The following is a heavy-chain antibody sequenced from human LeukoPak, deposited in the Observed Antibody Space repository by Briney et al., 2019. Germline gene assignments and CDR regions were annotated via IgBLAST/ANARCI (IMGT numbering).Heavy chain of an antibody. V-gene: IGHV3-7*01. Sequence: GGSLRLSCAASGFIFSNYWMGWVRQSPGKGLEWVANIRYDGSEIYYVDSVKGRFTISRDNAKKSLYLQMNSLRAEDTAVYYCARLFTGWEVGYSRYDFLGYDYWAQGTLVTVSS. J-gene: IGHJ4*02. CDR2: IRYDGSEI. CDR1: GFIFSNYW. D-gene: IGHD5-12*01. CDR3: ARLFTGWEVGYSRYDFLGYDY.